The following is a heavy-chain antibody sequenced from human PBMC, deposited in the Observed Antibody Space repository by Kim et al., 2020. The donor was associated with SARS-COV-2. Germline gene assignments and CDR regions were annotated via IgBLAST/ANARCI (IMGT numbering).Heavy chain of an antibody. CDR2: ISPSGTDI. CDR1: GFTFNRYS. J-gene: IGHJ5*01. Sequence: GGSLRLSCVASGFTFNRYSFNWLRQAPGKGLEWVSSISPSGTDIYYADSVKGRFTISRDDAKNSLFLLLNNLRAEDTAVYYCARYMNGDYDSYWFDSWG. CDR3: ARYMNGDYDSYWFDS. D-gene: IGHD4-17*01. V-gene: IGHV3-21*01.